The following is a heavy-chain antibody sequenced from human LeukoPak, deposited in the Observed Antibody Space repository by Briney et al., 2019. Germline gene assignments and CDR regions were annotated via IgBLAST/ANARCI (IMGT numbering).Heavy chain of an antibody. CDR2: TYYSGST. D-gene: IGHD2-2*02. Sequence: SETLSLTCTVSGGSISSYYWSWIRQPPGKGLEWIGYTYYSGSTNYNPSLKSRVTISVDTSKNQFSLKLSSVTAADTAVYYCARDRVVPAAIWGYYGMDVWGQGTTVTVSS. CDR1: GGSISSYY. J-gene: IGHJ6*02. V-gene: IGHV4-59*01. CDR3: ARDRVVPAAIWGYYGMDV.